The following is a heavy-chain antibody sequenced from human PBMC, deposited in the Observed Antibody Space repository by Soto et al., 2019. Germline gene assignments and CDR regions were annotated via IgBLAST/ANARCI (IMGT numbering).Heavy chain of an antibody. CDR1: GGTFSSHA. J-gene: IGHJ3*02. CDR3: VFYYDSSGYYDAFDI. CDR2: IIPIFGTV. D-gene: IGHD3-22*01. Sequence: QVQLVQSGAEVKKPGSSVKVSCKASGGTFSSHAISWVRQAPGQGLAWLGGIIPIFGTVDYAQNFQGRVTITADESTTTAYMELSSLRSEDTAVYYCVFYYDSSGYYDAFDIWGQGTMGTVSS. V-gene: IGHV1-69*01.